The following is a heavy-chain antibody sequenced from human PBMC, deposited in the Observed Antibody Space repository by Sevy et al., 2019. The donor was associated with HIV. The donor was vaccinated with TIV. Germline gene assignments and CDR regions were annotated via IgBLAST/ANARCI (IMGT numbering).Heavy chain of an antibody. CDR2: IYYSGGT. D-gene: IGHD3-10*01. CDR1: GGSISSGDYY. V-gene: IGHV4-30-4*01. J-gene: IGHJ5*02. Sequence: SETLSLTCTVSGGSISSGDYYWSWIRQPPGKGLEWIGYIYYSGGTYYNPSLKSRVTISVDTSKNQFSLKLSSVTAADTAVYYCARDSYWRLWFGPSGFDPWGQGTLVTVSS. CDR3: ARDSYWRLWFGPSGFDP.